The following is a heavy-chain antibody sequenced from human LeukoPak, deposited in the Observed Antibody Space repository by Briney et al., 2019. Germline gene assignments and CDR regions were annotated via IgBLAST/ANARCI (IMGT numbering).Heavy chain of an antibody. V-gene: IGHV4-59*10. Sequence: SETLSLTCAVYGGSFSGYYWSWIRQPAGKGLEWIGRIYTSGSTNYNPSLKSRVTMSVDTSKNQFSLKLSSVTAADTAVYYCARVIDGDQGYYFDYWGQGTLVTVSS. D-gene: IGHD4-17*01. CDR3: ARVIDGDQGYYFDY. CDR1: GGSFSGYY. J-gene: IGHJ4*02. CDR2: IYTSGST.